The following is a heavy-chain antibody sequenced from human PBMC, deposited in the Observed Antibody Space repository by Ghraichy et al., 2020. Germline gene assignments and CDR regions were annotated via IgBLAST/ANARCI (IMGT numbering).Heavy chain of an antibody. CDR1: GGSISSRIHY. D-gene: IGHD4-17*01. CDR3: ARRPRMSAMTTKD. J-gene: IGHJ4*02. Sequence: SETLSLTCTVSGGSISSRIHYWAWIRQPPGKGLEWIGSIYYSGNTYYTPSLKSRVTMSVDTSNNHFSLQLSSVTAADTAIYYCARRPRMSAMTTKDWGQGTLVTVSS. V-gene: IGHV4-39*02. CDR2: IYYSGNT.